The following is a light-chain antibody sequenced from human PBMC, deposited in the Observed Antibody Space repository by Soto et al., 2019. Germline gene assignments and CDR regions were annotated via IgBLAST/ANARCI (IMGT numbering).Light chain of an antibody. V-gene: IGKV3-20*01. J-gene: IGKJ1*01. Sequence: EIVLTQSPGTLSLSPGERATLSCRASQSVSSSYLAWYQQKPGQAPRPLIYGASSRAIGIPARFSGSGSGTDFTLTISRLEPEDFPVYYCQQYGSSPWTFGQGTKVQIK. CDR1: QSVSSSY. CDR2: GAS. CDR3: QQYGSSPWT.